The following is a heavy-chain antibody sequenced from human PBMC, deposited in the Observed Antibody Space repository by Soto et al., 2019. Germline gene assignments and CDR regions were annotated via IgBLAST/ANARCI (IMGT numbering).Heavy chain of an antibody. CDR1: GGSISSYY. D-gene: IGHD4-4*01. J-gene: IGHJ6*03. Sequence: SETLSLTCTVSGGSISSYYWSWIRQPPGKGLEWIGYIYYSGSTNYNPSLKSRVTISVDTSKNQFSLKLSSVTAADTAVYYCARGSKNLSVYYYYYYMDVWGKGTTVTVSS. CDR2: IYYSGST. CDR3: ARGSKNLSVYYYYYYMDV. V-gene: IGHV4-59*08.